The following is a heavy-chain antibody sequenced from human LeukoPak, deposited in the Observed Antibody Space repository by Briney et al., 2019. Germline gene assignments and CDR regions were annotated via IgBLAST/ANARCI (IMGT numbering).Heavy chain of an antibody. CDR3: ARHYDFWSGYFG. D-gene: IGHD3-3*01. CDR2: IIPILGIA. CDR1: GGTFSSYT. V-gene: IGHV1-69*02. J-gene: IGHJ4*02. Sequence: SVKVSCTASGGTFSSYTISWVRQAPGQGLEWMGRIIPILGIANYAQKFQGRVTITADKSTSTAYMELSSLRSEDTAVYYCARHYDFWSGYFGWGQGTLVTVSS.